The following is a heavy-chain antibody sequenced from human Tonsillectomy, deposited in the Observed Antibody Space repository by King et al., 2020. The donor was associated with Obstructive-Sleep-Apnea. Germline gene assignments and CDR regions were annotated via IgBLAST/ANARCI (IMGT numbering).Heavy chain of an antibody. D-gene: IGHD5-24*01. Sequence: DVQLVESGGVVVQPGGSLRLSCAASGFTFDDYAMHWVRQAPGKGLEWVSLISRDGDSAYYAESVKGRFTISRDNSKNSLYLQMNSLRAEDTALYYCAKDIWKMATITGNPDYWGQGTLVTVSS. CDR2: ISRDGDSA. J-gene: IGHJ4*02. V-gene: IGHV3-43D*03. CDR1: GFTFDDYA. CDR3: AKDIWKMATITGNPDY.